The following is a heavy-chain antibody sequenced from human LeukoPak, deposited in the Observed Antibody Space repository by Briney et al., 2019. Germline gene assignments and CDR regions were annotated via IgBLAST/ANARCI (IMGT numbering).Heavy chain of an antibody. CDR3: ASPRYCSSTSCPNWFDP. CDR2: IQYSGST. J-gene: IGHJ5*02. CDR1: GGSISRSSYY. V-gene: IGHV4-39*01. D-gene: IGHD2-2*01. Sequence: NPSETLSLTCTVSGGSISRSSYYWAWIRQPPGKGLEWIGSIQYSGSTYYNPSLKSRVTISVDTSKNQFSLKLSSVTAADTAVYYCASPRYCSSTSCPNWFDPWGQGTLVTVSS.